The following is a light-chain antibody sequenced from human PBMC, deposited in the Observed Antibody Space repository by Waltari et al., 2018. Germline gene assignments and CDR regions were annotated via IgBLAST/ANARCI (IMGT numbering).Light chain of an antibody. CDR1: SSDVGGYNY. CDR3: SSYTSSTDVV. V-gene: IGLV2-14*01. Sequence: QSALTQPASVSGSPGQSITISCTGTSSDVGGYNYASWYQQHPGKAPKLMIYEVSKRPSGVSNRFSGSKSGNTASLTISGLQAEDEADYYCSSYTSSTDVVFGGGTKLTVL. CDR2: EVS. J-gene: IGLJ2*01.